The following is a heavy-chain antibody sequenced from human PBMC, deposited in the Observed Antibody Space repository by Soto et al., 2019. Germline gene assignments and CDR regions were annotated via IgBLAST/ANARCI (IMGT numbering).Heavy chain of an antibody. V-gene: IGHV3-30-3*01. J-gene: IGHJ6*04. CDR2: ISNDGSIK. D-gene: IGHD1-1*01. Sequence: SLRLSCAASGFTFRTFAMHWVRQAPGKGLEWVAVISNDGSIKYFLDSVKGRFTISRDNSNNTLSLQMDSLRAEDTAVYYCARDKKPFNWSPSILKSYYYGMDVWGKGTTVTVS. CDR1: GFTFRTFA. CDR3: ARDKKPFNWSPSILKSYYYGMDV.